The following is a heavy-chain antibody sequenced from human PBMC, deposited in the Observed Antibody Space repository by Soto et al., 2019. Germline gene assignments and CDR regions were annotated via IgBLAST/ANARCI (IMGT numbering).Heavy chain of an antibody. CDR1: GGSFSGYY. CDR3: ARVSGIYYYGMDV. V-gene: IGHV4-34*01. J-gene: IGHJ6*02. Sequence: SETLSLTCAVFGGSFSGYYWSWIRQPPGKGLEWIGEINHSGSTNYNPSLKSRVTISVDTSKNQFSLKLSSVTAADTAVYYCARVSGIYYYGMDVWGQGTXVTVSS. D-gene: IGHD3-10*01. CDR2: INHSGST.